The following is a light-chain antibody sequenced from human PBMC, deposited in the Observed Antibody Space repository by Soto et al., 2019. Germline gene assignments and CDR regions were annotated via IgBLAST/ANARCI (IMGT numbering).Light chain of an antibody. Sequence: ENALTQSPATLSLAPGERATLSCRASQSVSSNLAWYQQKPGQAPRLLIYGASTRATGIPARFSGSGSGTEFTLTISRLEPEDFAVYYCQQYGSSPRTFGQGTKVDI. CDR2: GAS. J-gene: IGKJ1*01. V-gene: IGKV3-20*01. CDR1: QSVSSN. CDR3: QQYGSSPRT.